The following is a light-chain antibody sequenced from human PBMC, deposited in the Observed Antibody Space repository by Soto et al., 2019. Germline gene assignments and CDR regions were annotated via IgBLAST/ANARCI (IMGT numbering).Light chain of an antibody. CDR3: QEYYSTPPT. V-gene: IGKV4-1*01. Sequence: DIVMTQSPDSLAVSLGERATINCKSSQSVLYSSNNKNYLAWYQQKPGQPPKLLIYWASTRESGVPDRFSGSGSGTDFTLTSSSRQAEGGAVYYCQEYYSTPPTFGGGTKVEIK. CDR1: QSVLYSSNNKNY. J-gene: IGKJ4*01. CDR2: WAS.